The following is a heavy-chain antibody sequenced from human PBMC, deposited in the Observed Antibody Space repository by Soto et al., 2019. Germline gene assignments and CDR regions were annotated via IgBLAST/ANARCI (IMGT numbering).Heavy chain of an antibody. J-gene: IGHJ4*02. CDR2: IYYSGST. D-gene: IGHD3-22*01. CDR3: ARVQGDWAGSDYDSSGYYYPLFDY. Sequence: QVQLQESGPGLVKPSETLSLTCTVSGGSISSYYWSWIRQPPGKGLEWIGYIYYSGSTNYNPSLKSRVTISVDTSKNQFSLKLSSVTAADTAVYYCARVQGDWAGSDYDSSGYYYPLFDYWGQGTLVTVSS. CDR1: GGSISSYY. V-gene: IGHV4-59*01.